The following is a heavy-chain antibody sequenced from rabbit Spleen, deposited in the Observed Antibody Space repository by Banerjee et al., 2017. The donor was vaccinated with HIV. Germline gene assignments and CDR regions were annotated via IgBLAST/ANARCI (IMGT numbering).Heavy chain of an antibody. Sequence: QSLEESGGDLVKPGASLTLTCTASGFSFSSNDYMCWVRQPPGKGLEWIVCIYAGSYGTTYYASWAKGRFTISKTSSTTVTLQMTSLTAADTATYFCARDTGTSFSSYGMDLWGPGTLVTVS. D-gene: IGHD8-1*01. J-gene: IGHJ6*01. CDR2: IYAGSYGTT. V-gene: IGHV1S40*01. CDR1: GFSFSSNDY. CDR3: ARDTGTSFSSYGMDL.